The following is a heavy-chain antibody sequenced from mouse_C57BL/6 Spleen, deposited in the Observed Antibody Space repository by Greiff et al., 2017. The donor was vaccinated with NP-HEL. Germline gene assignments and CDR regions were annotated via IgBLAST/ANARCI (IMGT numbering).Heavy chain of an antibody. Sequence: VQLQQSGPELVKPGASVKISCKASGYTFTDYYMNWVKQSHGKSLEWIGDINPNNGGTSYNQKFKGKATLTVDKSSSTAYMELRSLTSEDSAVYYCARWGYERTYFDYWGQGTTLTVSS. CDR1: GYTFTDYY. D-gene: IGHD2-3*01. CDR3: ARWGYERTYFDY. V-gene: IGHV1-26*01. CDR2: INPNNGGT. J-gene: IGHJ2*01.